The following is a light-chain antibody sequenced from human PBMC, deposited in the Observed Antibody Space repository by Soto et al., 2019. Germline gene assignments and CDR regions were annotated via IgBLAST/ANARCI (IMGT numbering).Light chain of an antibody. J-gene: IGKJ1*01. CDR1: QSISSW. Sequence: DIQITHSPSTLSASFRDRVTITCRASQSISSWLAWYQQKPGKAPKLLIYDASSLESGVPSRFSGSGSGTEFTLTISSLQPDDYATYYCQQYNSYSPTFGQGTKVDIK. V-gene: IGKV1-5*01. CDR2: DAS. CDR3: QQYNSYSPT.